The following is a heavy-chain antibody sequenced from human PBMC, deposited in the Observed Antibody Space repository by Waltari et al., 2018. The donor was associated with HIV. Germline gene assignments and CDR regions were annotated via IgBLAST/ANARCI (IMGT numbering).Heavy chain of an antibody. CDR2: IYYSGIT. J-gene: IGHJ2*01. Sequence: QLQLQESGPGLVKPSETLSLTCTVSGGSISSSSYYWGWIRQPPGKGLGWIVSIYYSGITYYNPSLKGRFTISVDTSRNQFSLKLCSVTAADTAVYYCARHLPYSNHLCYFDLWGRGTLVTVSS. CDR1: GGSISSSSYY. CDR3: ARHLPYSNHLCYFDL. D-gene: IGHD4-4*01. V-gene: IGHV4-39*01.